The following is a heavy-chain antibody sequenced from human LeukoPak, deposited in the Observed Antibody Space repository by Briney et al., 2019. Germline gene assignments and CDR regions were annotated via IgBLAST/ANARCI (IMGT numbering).Heavy chain of an antibody. CDR2: ISPYNVNA. CDR1: GYTFIRYG. CDR3: ARDLQTWGSYRVFDS. V-gene: IGHV1-18*01. J-gene: IGHJ4*02. Sequence: GSLKVSCKTSGYTFIRYGITWVRQAPGQGLEWMGGISPYNVNADYAPNLQGRVTMTTATSTNTAHMELRSLRSDDTAVYYCARDLQTWGSYRVFDSWGQGTLVTVSS. D-gene: IGHD3-16*02.